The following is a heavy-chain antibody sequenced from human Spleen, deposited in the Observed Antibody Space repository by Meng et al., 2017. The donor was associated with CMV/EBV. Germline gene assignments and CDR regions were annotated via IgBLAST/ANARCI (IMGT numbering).Heavy chain of an antibody. J-gene: IGHJ4*02. Sequence: SETLSLTCTVSGGSISSDNYYWGWIRQPPGKDLEWIGTIYYSGNIYYNPSLKSRVTISVDTSKNQFSLKLTSVTAADTAVYYCASRITFDYWGQGILVTVSS. D-gene: IGHD3-10*01. CDR1: GGSISSDNYY. CDR3: ASRITFDY. V-gene: IGHV4-39*07. CDR2: IYYSGNI.